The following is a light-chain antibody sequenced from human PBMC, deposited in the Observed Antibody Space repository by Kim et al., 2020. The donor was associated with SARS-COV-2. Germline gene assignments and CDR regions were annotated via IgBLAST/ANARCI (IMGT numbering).Light chain of an antibody. Sequence: EIVMTQSPATLSVSPGERATLSYRASQSVSSNLAWYQQKPGQAPRLLIYGASTRATGIPARFSGSGSGTEFTLTISSLQSEDFAVYYCQQYNNWPPWTFGQGTKLEI. CDR3: QQYNNWPPWT. CDR1: QSVSSN. CDR2: GAS. V-gene: IGKV3-15*01. J-gene: IGKJ2*02.